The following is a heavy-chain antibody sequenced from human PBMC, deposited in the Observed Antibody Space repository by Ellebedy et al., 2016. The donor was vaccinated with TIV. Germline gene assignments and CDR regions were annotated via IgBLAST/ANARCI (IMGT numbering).Heavy chain of an antibody. J-gene: IGHJ4*02. CDR3: ATDRTGDYYFDN. CDR1: GFTFSDYY. D-gene: IGHD7-27*01. V-gene: IGHV3-11*06. Sequence: GGSLRLSCATSGFTFSDYYMSWIRQAPGKGLEWVSYISMSSSFIKYADSVKGRFTISRDSAKNSLYLQMNSLRAEDTAVYYCATDRTGDYYFDNWGQGTLVTVSS. CDR2: ISMSSSFI.